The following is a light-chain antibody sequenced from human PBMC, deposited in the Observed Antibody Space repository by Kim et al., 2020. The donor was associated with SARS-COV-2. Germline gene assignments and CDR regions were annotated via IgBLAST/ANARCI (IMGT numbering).Light chain of an antibody. CDR1: NSNVGQHY. J-gene: IGLJ3*02. CDR3: GTWDDSLKTIL. CDR2: DDT. Sequence: GQKVTISCSGSNSNVGQHYVSWYQQFPGSAPRPVIYDDTLRPPGSPDRFSGSKSGTSATLTITGLQAGDEADYYCGTWDDSLKTILFGGGTQLTVL. V-gene: IGLV1-51*01.